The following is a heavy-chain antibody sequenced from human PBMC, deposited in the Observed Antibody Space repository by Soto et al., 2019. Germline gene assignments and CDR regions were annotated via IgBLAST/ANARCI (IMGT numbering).Heavy chain of an antibody. CDR1: GFTFSSYA. V-gene: IGHV3-23*01. CDR2: ISGSGGST. D-gene: IGHD3-10*01. CDR3: AKDLGNYYYYYGMDV. Sequence: GGSLRFSCAASGFTFSSYAMSWVRQAPGKGLEWVSAISGSGGSTYYADSVKGRFTISRDNSKNTLYLQMNSLRAEDTAVYYCAKDLGNYYYYYGMDVWGQGTTVTVSS. J-gene: IGHJ6*02.